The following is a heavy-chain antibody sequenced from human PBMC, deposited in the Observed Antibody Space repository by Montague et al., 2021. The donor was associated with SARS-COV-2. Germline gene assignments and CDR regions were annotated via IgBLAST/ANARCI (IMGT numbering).Heavy chain of an antibody. J-gene: IGHJ3*02. CDR2: ISYGGTKK. CDR1: GFTFSSYA. CDR3: ARDNVNIVVVPAGFDAFDI. D-gene: IGHD2-2*01. V-gene: IGHV3-30*04. Sequence: SLRLSCAASGFTFSSYAMHWVRQAPGKGLEWVAVISYGGTKKNYSDSVRGRFTISRDDSKKTVYLQMNGLRAEDTAVYYCARDNVNIVVVPAGFDAFDIWGQGTMVTVSS.